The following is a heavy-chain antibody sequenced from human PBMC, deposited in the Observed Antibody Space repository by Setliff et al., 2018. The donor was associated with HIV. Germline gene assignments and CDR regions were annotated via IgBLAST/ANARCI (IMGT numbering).Heavy chain of an antibody. CDR3: ARESRNDFWSGYYRTFDI. J-gene: IGHJ3*02. CDR1: GGSISSGGYY. Sequence: KPSETLSLTCIVSGGSISSGGYYWSWIRQHPGKGLEWIGYIYYSGSTYYNPSLKSRVTISVDTSKNQFSLKLSSVTAADTAMYFCARESRNDFWSGYYRTFDIWGQGTMVTVSS. V-gene: IGHV4-31*03. D-gene: IGHD3-3*01. CDR2: IYYSGST.